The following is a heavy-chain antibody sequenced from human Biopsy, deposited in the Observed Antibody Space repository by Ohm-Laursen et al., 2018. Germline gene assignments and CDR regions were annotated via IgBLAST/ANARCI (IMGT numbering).Heavy chain of an antibody. CDR2: VYNGGIT. J-gene: IGHJ5*02. CDR1: GYSIISYF. V-gene: IGHV4-59*01. CDR3: ARTPRDSFWSGSYKRGLWFDP. D-gene: IGHD3-3*01. Sequence: GTLSLTCRVSGYSIISYFWTRIRQPPGKGLEWIGHVYNGGITNYNPSLKSRVTISKDTSKNQFSLQVNSVTAADTAVYYCARTPRDSFWSGSYKRGLWFDPWGQGTLVIVSS.